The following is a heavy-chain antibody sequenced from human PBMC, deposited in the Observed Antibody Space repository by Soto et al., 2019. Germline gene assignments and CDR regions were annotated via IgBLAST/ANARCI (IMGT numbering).Heavy chain of an antibody. Sequence: TLSLTCTVTGDSISSGSYYWGWIRQPPGKGLEWIGSIYYSGSTYNNPSLRSRVSMSIDTSKDQFSLKLKSVTAADTALYFCARQRTSVVTQAYFDVWGPGPLVTVSS. CDR3: ARQRTSVVTQAYFDV. V-gene: IGHV4-39*01. CDR2: IYYSGST. D-gene: IGHD2-21*02. J-gene: IGHJ4*02. CDR1: GDSISSGSYY.